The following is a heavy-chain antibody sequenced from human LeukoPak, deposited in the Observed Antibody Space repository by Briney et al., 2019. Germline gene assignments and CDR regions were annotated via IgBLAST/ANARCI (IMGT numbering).Heavy chain of an antibody. J-gene: IGHJ4*02. CDR1: GFTFSNGW. D-gene: IGHD5-24*01. CDR2: IKSKTDGGTI. Sequence: GGSLRLSCAASGFTFSNGWMTWVRQAPGKGLEWVGRIKSKTDGGTIDYAAPVKGRFTISRDDSKNTLYLQMKSLRTEDTAVYYCTTDRGMTTMSIFGYWGQGTLVTVSS. V-gene: IGHV3-15*01. CDR3: TTDRGMTTMSIFGY.